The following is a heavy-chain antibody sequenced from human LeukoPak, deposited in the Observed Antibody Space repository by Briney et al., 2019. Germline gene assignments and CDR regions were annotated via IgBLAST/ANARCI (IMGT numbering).Heavy chain of an antibody. V-gene: IGHV4-59*01. Sequence: PSETLSLTCTVSGGSISSYYWSWIRRPPGKGLEWIGYIYYSGSTNYNPSLKGRVTISVDTSKNQFSLKLSSVTAADTAVYYCARASGEGFRFDPWGQGTLVTVSS. D-gene: IGHD4-17*01. J-gene: IGHJ5*02. CDR3: ARASGEGFRFDP. CDR2: IYYSGST. CDR1: GGSISSYY.